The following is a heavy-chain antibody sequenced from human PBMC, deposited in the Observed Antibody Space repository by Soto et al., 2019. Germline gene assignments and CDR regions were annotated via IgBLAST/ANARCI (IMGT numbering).Heavy chain of an antibody. CDR2: IYSGGST. V-gene: IGHV3-53*01. D-gene: IGHD3-22*01. CDR3: ARDRVESGYPEYFQH. Sequence: EVQLVESRGGLIQPGGSLRLSCAASGFTVSSNYMSWVRKAPGKGLEWVSVIYSGGSTYYADSVKGRFTISRDNSKNTLYLQMNSLRAEDTAVYYCARDRVESGYPEYFQHWGQGTLVTVSS. CDR1: GFTVSSNY. J-gene: IGHJ1*01.